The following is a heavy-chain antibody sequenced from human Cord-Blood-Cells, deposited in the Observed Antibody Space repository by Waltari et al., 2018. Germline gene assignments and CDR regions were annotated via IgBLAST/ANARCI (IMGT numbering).Heavy chain of an antibody. CDR3: ARRFWSGYYYYGMDV. V-gene: IGHV1-8*01. CDR2: MNPNSGNT. Sequence: QVQLVQSGAEVKKPGASVKVSCKASGYTFTSDAITWVRQATGQGLEWMGWMNPNSGNTGYAQKFQGRVTMTRNTSISTAYMELSSLRSEDTAVYYCARRFWSGYYYYGMDVWGQGTTVTVSS. CDR1: GYTFTSDA. J-gene: IGHJ6*02. D-gene: IGHD3-3*01.